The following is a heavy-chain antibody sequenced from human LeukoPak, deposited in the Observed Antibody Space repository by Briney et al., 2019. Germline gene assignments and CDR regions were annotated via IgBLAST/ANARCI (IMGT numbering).Heavy chain of an antibody. D-gene: IGHD4-17*01. CDR2: IKQDGSEK. CDR1: GFTFSSYW. Sequence: GGSLRLSCSASGFTFSSYWMTWVRQAPGKGLEWVANIKQDGSEKYYVDSVKGRFTISRGNAKNSLYLQMNSLRAEDTAVYYCARAEHGDYDRYYYYYMDVWGKGTTVTVSS. J-gene: IGHJ6*03. V-gene: IGHV3-7*01. CDR3: ARAEHGDYDRYYYYYMDV.